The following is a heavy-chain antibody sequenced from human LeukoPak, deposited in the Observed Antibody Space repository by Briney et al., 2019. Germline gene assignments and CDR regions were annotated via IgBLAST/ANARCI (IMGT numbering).Heavy chain of an antibody. V-gene: IGHV4-4*07. CDR3: ARDPEGHGNYFDY. Sequence: PSETLFLTCTVSGGSISSYFCTWIRQPAGKGLEWIGRIHTSGSTNYNPSLKSRVTMSVDTSKNQFSLKLSSVTAADTAVYYCARDPEGHGNYFDYWGQGALVTVSS. D-gene: IGHD1-14*01. J-gene: IGHJ4*02. CDR1: GGSISSYF. CDR2: IHTSGST.